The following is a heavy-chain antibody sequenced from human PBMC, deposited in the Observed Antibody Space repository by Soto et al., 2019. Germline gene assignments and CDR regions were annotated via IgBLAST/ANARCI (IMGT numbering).Heavy chain of an antibody. V-gene: IGHV5-51*01. D-gene: IGHD2-15*01. Sequence: ESLKISCKVSGDSFTSYWIGLVRQMPGKGLEWMGIIYPGDSDTRYSPSFQGQVTMSADKSISTAYLQWSSLKASDTAMYYCARHVGYCSGGSCYSEPWGQGTLVTVSS. CDR2: IYPGDSDT. J-gene: IGHJ5*02. CDR3: ARHVGYCSGGSCYSEP. CDR1: GDSFTSYW.